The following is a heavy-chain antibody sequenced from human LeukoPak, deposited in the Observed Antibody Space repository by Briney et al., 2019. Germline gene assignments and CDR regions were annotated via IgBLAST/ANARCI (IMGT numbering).Heavy chain of an antibody. Sequence: GRSLRLSCAASGFILSRFAVHWVRQARGKGLDWVAVMSYDGSSEYYADSVKGRFTISRHNSKNTVFLQMNSLRHEDTAVYYCVIWGDYDVLTGYYVPDYWGQGTLVTVSS. CDR2: MSYDGSSE. V-gene: IGHV3-30*04. D-gene: IGHD3-9*01. CDR3: VIWGDYDVLTGYYVPDY. CDR1: GFILSRFA. J-gene: IGHJ4*02.